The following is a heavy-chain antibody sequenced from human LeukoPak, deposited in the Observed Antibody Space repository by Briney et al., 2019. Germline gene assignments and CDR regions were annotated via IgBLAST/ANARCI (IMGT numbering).Heavy chain of an antibody. CDR1: GGTFSSYT. V-gene: IGHV1-69*04. CDR3: ARDSASYYYDSSGHSFDY. J-gene: IGHJ4*02. Sequence: ASVKVSCKASGGTFSSYTISWVRQAPGQGLEWMGRIIPILGIANYAQKFQGRVTITADKSTSTAYMELSSLRSEDTAVYYCARDSASYYYDSSGHSFDYWGQGTLVTVSS. D-gene: IGHD3-22*01. CDR2: IIPILGIA.